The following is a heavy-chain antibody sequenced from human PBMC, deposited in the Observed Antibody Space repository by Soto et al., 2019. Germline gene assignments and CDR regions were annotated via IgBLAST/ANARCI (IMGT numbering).Heavy chain of an antibody. CDR3: ARGVTMVRGVITT. V-gene: IGHV4-30-4*01. Sequence: QVQLQESGPGLVKPSQTLSLTCTVSGGSISSGDYYWSWIRQPPGKGLELIGYIYYSGSTYYNPALKNRVTISVDTSKNQFSLKLSSVTAADTAVYYCARGVTMVRGVITTWGQGTLVTVTS. J-gene: IGHJ5*02. CDR1: GGSISSGDYY. CDR2: IYYSGST. D-gene: IGHD3-10*01.